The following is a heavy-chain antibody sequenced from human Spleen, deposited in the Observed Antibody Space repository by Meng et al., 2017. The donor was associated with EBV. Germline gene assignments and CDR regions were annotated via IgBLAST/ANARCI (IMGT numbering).Heavy chain of an antibody. CDR3: ATYRGHYYFDF. V-gene: IGHV4-4*02. D-gene: IGHD3-16*02. J-gene: IGHJ4*02. CDR1: GDSISSRNW. Sequence: QVQIQRSGPVLGRPSGTLSLTCAVSGDSISSRNWWIWVRQPPGKGLEWIGEVYHAGNINYNPSLESRVTISIDKSKNQFSLNLTSVTAADTAVYYCATYRGHYYFDFWGQGTLVTVPS. CDR2: VYHAGNI.